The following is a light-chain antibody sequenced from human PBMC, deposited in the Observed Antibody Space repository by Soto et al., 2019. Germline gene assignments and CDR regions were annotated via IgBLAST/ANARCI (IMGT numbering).Light chain of an antibody. J-gene: IGKJ1*01. V-gene: IGKV1-39*01. CDR3: AQTNTAPWT. CDR1: ENINNY. Sequence: DIHVTQSPSSLPASLGDRVTITCRASENINNYLTWYQQKPGKAPKLLIYAASTLKTGVPSRFSGSGSGTDFTFTIGGLQPDDFATYYCAQTNTAPWTFGQGTRVDLK. CDR2: AAS.